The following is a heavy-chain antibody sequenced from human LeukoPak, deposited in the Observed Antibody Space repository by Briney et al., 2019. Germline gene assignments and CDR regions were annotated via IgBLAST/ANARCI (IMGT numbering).Heavy chain of an antibody. V-gene: IGHV1-69*05. CDR2: IIPIFGTA. CDR1: GGTFSSYA. J-gene: IGHJ4*02. D-gene: IGHD3-3*01. CDR3: ARGIVTIFGVVNHFDY. Sequence: SVKVSCKASGGTFSSYAISWVRQAPGQGLEWMGGIIPIFGTANYAQKFQGRVTITTDESTSTAYMELSSLRSEDTAVYYCARGIVTIFGVVNHFDYWGQGTLVTVSS.